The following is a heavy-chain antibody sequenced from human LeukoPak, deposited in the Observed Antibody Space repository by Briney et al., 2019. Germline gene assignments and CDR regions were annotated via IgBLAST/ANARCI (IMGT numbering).Heavy chain of an antibody. CDR1: GGSISSGGYY. CDR3: AREGAKTGVVPAV. J-gene: IGHJ4*02. Sequence: SETLSHTCTVSGGSISSGGYYWSWIRQHPGKGLEWLGYIYYSGSTYYNPSLKSRVTISVDTSKNQFSLKLSSVTAADTAVYYCAREGAKTGVVPAVWGQGTLVTVSS. CDR2: IYYSGST. V-gene: IGHV4-31*03. D-gene: IGHD2-2*01.